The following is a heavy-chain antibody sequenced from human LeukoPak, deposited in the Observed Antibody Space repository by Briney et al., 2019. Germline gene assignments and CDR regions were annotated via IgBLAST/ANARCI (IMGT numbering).Heavy chain of an antibody. CDR3: AREGLVSSDYGRYYYMDV. D-gene: IGHD4-17*01. Sequence: GGSLRLSCAASGFNFSIYSMNWVRQAPGKGLEWVSYISSSSSTIYYADSVKGRFTISRDNAKNSLYLQMNSLRAEDTAVYYCAREGLVSSDYGRYYYMDVWGKGTTVTVSS. CDR2: ISSSSSTI. V-gene: IGHV3-48*01. J-gene: IGHJ6*03. CDR1: GFNFSIYS.